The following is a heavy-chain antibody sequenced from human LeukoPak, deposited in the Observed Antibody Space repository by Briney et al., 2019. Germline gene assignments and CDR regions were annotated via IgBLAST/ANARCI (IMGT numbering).Heavy chain of an antibody. V-gene: IGHV3-23*01. Sequence: GGSLRLSCTASGFTFTSYAMTWVRQAPGKGLEWVSTISGSGGSTDYADSVKGRFTISRDNSKNTLYLQMNSLRVEDTAVYYCAKAGTLGLRGFYGDYWGQGTLVTVSS. CDR1: GFTFTSYA. D-gene: IGHD5-12*01. CDR2: ISGSGGST. CDR3: AKAGTLGLRGFYGDY. J-gene: IGHJ4*02.